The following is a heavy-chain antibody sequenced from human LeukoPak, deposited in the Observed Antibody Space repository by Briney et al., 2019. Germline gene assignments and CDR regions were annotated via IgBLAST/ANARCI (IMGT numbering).Heavy chain of an antibody. J-gene: IGHJ3*02. D-gene: IGHD5-18*01. CDR1: GGTFSSYA. CDR2: IIPIFGTA. CDR3: ARDPGYSYGFAFDI. V-gene: IGHV1-69*13. Sequence: ASVTVSCKASGGTFSSYAISWVRQAPGQGLEWMGGIIPIFGTANYAQKFQGRVTITADESTSTAYMELSSLRSEDTAVYHCARDPGYSYGFAFDIWGQGTMVTVSS.